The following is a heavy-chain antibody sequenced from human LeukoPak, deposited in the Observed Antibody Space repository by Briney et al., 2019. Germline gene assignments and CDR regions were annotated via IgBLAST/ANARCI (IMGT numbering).Heavy chain of an antibody. CDR3: ARGYSSGWYLTDY. D-gene: IGHD6-19*01. J-gene: IGHJ4*02. CDR1: GGSISSSSYY. V-gene: IGHV4-39*07. Sequence: SETLSLTCTVSGGSISSSSYYWGWIRQPPGKGLEWIGSIYYSGSTYYNPSLKSRITISVDTSKNQFSLKLSSVTAADTAVYYCARGYSSGWYLTDYWGQGTLVTVSS. CDR2: IYYSGST.